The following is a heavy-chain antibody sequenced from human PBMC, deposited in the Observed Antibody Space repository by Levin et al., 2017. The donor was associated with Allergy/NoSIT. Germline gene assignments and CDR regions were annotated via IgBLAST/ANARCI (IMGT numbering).Heavy chain of an antibody. J-gene: IGHJ4*02. V-gene: IGHV4-34*01. CDR1: GGSFSGYY. CDR2: INHSGST. Sequence: SETLSLTCAVYGGSFSGYYWSWIRQPPGKGLEWIGEINHSGSTNYNPSLKSRVTISVDTSKNQFSLKLSSVTAADTAVYYCARVAGSGWSYYFDYWGQGTLVTVSS. D-gene: IGHD6-19*01. CDR3: ARVAGSGWSYYFDY.